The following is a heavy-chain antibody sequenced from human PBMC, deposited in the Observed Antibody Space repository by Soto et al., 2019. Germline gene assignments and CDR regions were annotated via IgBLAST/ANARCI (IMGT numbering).Heavy chain of an antibody. CDR3: ARLEGLDFWSGYPWFDP. D-gene: IGHD3-3*01. CDR1: GGTFSSDA. V-gene: IGHV1-69*01. J-gene: IGHJ5*02. CDR2: ITPIFGTA. Sequence: QVQLVQSGAEVKPPGSLVKVSCKSSGGTFSSDASSWVRQAPGQGLELMGGITPIFGTANYAQKFQGRVTITADESTSTAYMELSSLRSEDTAVYYCARLEGLDFWSGYPWFDPWGQGTLVTVSS.